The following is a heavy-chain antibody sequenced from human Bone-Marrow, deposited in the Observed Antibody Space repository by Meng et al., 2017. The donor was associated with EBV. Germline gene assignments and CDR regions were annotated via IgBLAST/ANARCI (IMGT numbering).Heavy chain of an antibody. CDR2: IKSDGSST. Sequence: EVQVVESGGGLVQPGGSLRLSCPASGFTFSSYWMHWVRQVPGKGLVWVSRIKSDGSSTGYADSVKGRFTISRDNAKNTLYLQMNSLRAEDTAVYYCARGDGSGSYGLAPIDYWGQGTLVTVAS. CDR1: GFTFSSYW. CDR3: ARGDGSGSYGLAPIDY. V-gene: IGHV3-74*01. D-gene: IGHD3-10*01. J-gene: IGHJ4*02.